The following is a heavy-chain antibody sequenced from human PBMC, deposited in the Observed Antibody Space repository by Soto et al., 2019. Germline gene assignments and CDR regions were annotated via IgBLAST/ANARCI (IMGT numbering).Heavy chain of an antibody. CDR3: AGSHIVANGFDY. CDR2: ISAYNGNT. Sequence: ASVEVSCKASGYTFTSYGISWVRQAPGQGLEWMGWISAYNGNTNYAQKLQGRVTMTTDTSTSTAYMELRSLRSDDTAVYYCAGSHIVANGFDYWGQGTLVTVSS. J-gene: IGHJ4*02. V-gene: IGHV1-18*04. D-gene: IGHD5-12*01. CDR1: GYTFTSYG.